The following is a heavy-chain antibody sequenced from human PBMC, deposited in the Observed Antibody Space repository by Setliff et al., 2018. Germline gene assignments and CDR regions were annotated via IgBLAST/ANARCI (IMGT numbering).Heavy chain of an antibody. Sequence: ASVKVSCKASGHIFNSYGISWVRRAPGQGLEWLGWISSYNGRTGYAQRFQDRVTLTTDTSTGAAHMELRSLRSDDTAVYYCAISTLSICSGGSCPNAFDVWGQGTMVTVS. CDR2: ISSYNGRT. CDR3: AISTLSICSGGSCPNAFDV. CDR1: GHIFNSYG. D-gene: IGHD2-15*01. V-gene: IGHV1-18*01. J-gene: IGHJ3*01.